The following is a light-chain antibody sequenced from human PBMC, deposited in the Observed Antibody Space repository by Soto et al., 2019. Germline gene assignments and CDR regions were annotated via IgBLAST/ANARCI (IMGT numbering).Light chain of an antibody. Sequence: SVLTQPPSVSGAPGQRVTLSCTGTSSDVVGYNYVSWYQQHPGKAPKLMIYEVSKRPSGVPDRFSGSKSGASASLAITGLQAEDEADYYCQSYASSLNGLYGFGTGTKVTVL. CDR3: QSYASSLNGLYG. CDR1: SSDVVGYNY. V-gene: IGLV2-11*01. CDR2: EVS. J-gene: IGLJ1*01.